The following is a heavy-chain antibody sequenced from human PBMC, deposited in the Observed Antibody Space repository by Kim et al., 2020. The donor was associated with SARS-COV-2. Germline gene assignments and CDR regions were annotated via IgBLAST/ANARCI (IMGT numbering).Heavy chain of an antibody. J-gene: IGHJ3*02. Sequence: GGSLRLSCAASGFTFSDYYMSWIRQAPGKGLEWVSYISSSSSYTNYADSVKGRFTISRDNAKNSLYLQMNSLRAEDTAVYYCARIYDSSGYLSAFDIWGQGTMVTVSS. CDR2: ISSSSSYT. CDR1: GFTFSDYY. V-gene: IGHV3-11*06. D-gene: IGHD3-22*01. CDR3: ARIYDSSGYLSAFDI.